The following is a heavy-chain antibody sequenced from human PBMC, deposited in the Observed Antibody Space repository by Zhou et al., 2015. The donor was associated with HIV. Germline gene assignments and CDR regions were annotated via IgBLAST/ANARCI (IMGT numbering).Heavy chain of an antibody. CDR2: VNPKSGNT. CDR1: GYIFTSYD. J-gene: IGHJ3*02. Sequence: QLVQSGPEVKKPGTSVKVSCKASGYIFTSYDFIWVRQATGQGLEWMGWVNPKSGNTGYAPKFRGRVTMTRDTSKNTTYMDLKRLTSGDTAMYFCARGVSNWGTYLFDIWGHGTMVTVSS. D-gene: IGHD7-27*01. CDR3: ARGVSNWGTYLFDI. V-gene: IGHV1-8*01.